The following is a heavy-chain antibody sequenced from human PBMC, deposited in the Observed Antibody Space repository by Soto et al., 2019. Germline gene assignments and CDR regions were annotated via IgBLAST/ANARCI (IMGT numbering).Heavy chain of an antibody. J-gene: IGHJ4*02. D-gene: IGHD2-2*01. V-gene: IGHV3-23*01. CDR2: MTSSGDKT. CDR3: ARDCASTSCSVWHY. Sequence: EVQLLESGGDLVQPGGSLRLSCAASGFSLNNFAMTWVRQAPGKGLEWDSGMTSSGDKTYYADSVKGRFIISRDNSKNMLYLQMNSLRVEDTALYYCARDCASTSCSVWHYWGQGTLVTVSS. CDR1: GFSLNNFA.